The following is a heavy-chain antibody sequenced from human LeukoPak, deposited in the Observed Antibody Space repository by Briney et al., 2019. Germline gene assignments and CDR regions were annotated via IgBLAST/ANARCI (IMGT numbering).Heavy chain of an antibody. J-gene: IGHJ4*02. V-gene: IGHV1-2*02. D-gene: IGHD6-19*01. CDR2: IIPNSGGT. Sequence: ASVKVSCKASRDSFTGYYMHWVRQAPGQGLEWMGWIIPNSGGTKYAQKFQGRVNMTRDTSISTAYMGLSRLRSDDTAVYYCARGYSSGRYPYDYWGQGTLVTVSS. CDR3: ARGYSSGRYPYDY. CDR1: RDSFTGYY.